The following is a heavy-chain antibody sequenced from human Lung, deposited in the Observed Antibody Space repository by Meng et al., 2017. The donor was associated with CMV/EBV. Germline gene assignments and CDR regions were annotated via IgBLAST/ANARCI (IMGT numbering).Heavy chain of an antibody. V-gene: IGHV2-5*02. D-gene: IGHD3-3*01. CDR2: IYWDDDK. J-gene: IGHJ4*02. CDR3: AHTSYYDFWSGYPKGYYFDY. CDR1: GFSLSTSGVG. Sequence: QITLKESGPTLVKPXXXXTXTXTFXGFSLSTSGVGVGWIRQPPGKALEWLALIYWDDDKRYSPSLKSRLTITKDTSKNQVVLTMTNMDPVDTATYYCAHTSYYDFWSGYPKGYYFDYWGQGTLVTSPQ.